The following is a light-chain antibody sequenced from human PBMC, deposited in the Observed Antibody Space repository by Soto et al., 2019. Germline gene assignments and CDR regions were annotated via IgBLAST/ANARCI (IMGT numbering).Light chain of an antibody. Sequence: EIVFTQSPATLSLSPGERATLSCRASQSVSSYLAWYQQRPGQAPRLLIYDASNRATGVPARFSGSGSGTDFTLTISSLEPEDFAVYYCQQRSSWPPTFGQGTRLEIK. CDR1: QSVSSY. V-gene: IGKV3-11*01. CDR2: DAS. CDR3: QQRSSWPPT. J-gene: IGKJ5*01.